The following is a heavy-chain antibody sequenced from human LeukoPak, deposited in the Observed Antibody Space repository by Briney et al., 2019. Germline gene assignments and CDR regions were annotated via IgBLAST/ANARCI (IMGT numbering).Heavy chain of an antibody. CDR1: GGSISSDNW. Sequence: PSGTLSLTCAVSGGSISSDNWWSWVRQPPGKGLEWIGEIYHSGNTNYSPSLKSRVSIPVDGSMNQFSLRLSSVTAADTAVYYCARTYCSGGICYESFDCWGQGTLVTVSS. CDR3: ARTYCSGGICYESFDC. J-gene: IGHJ4*02. D-gene: IGHD2-15*01. V-gene: IGHV4-4*02. CDR2: IYHSGNT.